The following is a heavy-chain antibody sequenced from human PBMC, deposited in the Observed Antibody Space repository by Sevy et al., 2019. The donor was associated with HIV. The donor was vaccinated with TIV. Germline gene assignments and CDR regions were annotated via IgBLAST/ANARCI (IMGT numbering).Heavy chain of an antibody. CDR2: IWSDGNKK. D-gene: IGHD2-2*01. J-gene: IGHJ6*02. CDR1: GFTFSNYG. CDR3: ARGPLRYCTSTSCYEGDYYYYGMDV. Sequence: GGSLRLSCAASGFTFSNYGIHWVRQPPGKGLEWVAVIWSDGNKKYYADSVKGRFTISRDNSKNTLFRQMNSLIAEDTAVYYCARGPLRYCTSTSCYEGDYYYYGMDVWGQGTTVTVSS. V-gene: IGHV3-33*01.